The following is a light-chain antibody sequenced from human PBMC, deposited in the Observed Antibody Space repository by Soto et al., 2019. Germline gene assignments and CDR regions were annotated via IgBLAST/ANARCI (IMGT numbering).Light chain of an antibody. V-gene: IGKV3-11*01. CDR1: QSVSNY. J-gene: IGKJ2*01. Sequence: EIVLTQSPATLSLSPGERATLSCRASQSVSNYLSWYQQKPGQAPKLLIYDASNRATGIPARFSGSGSGTAFTLTISSLEPQDFAVYYCQQRSNWPRFTFGQGTKVEIK. CDR2: DAS. CDR3: QQRSNWPRFT.